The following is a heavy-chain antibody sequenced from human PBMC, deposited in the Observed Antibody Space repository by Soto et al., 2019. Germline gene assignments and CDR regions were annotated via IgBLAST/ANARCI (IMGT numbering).Heavy chain of an antibody. CDR3: AKASYFRGILTGYSLYYFDY. CDR2: ISGSGGST. J-gene: IGHJ4*02. CDR1: GFTFSSYA. Sequence: LRLSCAASGFTFSSYAMSWVRQAPGKGLEWVSAISGSGGSTYYADSVKGRFTISRDNSKNTLYLQMNSLRAEDTAVYYCAKASYFRGILTGYSLYYFDYWGQGTLVTVSS. V-gene: IGHV3-23*01. D-gene: IGHD3-9*01.